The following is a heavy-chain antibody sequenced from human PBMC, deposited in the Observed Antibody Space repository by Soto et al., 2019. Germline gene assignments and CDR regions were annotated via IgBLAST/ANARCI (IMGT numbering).Heavy chain of an antibody. V-gene: IGHV3-48*02. Sequence: GGSLRLSCAASGFTFSSYSMNWVRQAPGKGLEWVSYISSSSSTIYYADSVKGRFTISRDNAKNSLYLQMNSLRDEDTAVYYCAREIVGATTNWFDPWGQGTLVTVSS. CDR3: AREIVGATTNWFDP. D-gene: IGHD1-26*01. CDR1: GFTFSSYS. J-gene: IGHJ5*02. CDR2: ISSSSSTI.